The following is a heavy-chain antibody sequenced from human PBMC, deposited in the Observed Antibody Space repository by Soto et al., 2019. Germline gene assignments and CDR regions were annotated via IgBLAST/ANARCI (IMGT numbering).Heavy chain of an antibody. D-gene: IGHD6-13*01. CDR3: AHSTGTSWYLNWFDP. CDR2: VYWDDDK. Sequence: QITLKESGPTLVKPTQTLTLTCTFSGFSLSSGGVGVGWIRQPPGKALEWLALVYWDDDKRYSPSLKSRLTNTKDTAKNQVILTMTNVDPVDTATYYCAHSTGTSWYLNWFDPWGQGTLVTVSS. CDR1: GFSLSSGGVG. V-gene: IGHV2-5*02. J-gene: IGHJ5*02.